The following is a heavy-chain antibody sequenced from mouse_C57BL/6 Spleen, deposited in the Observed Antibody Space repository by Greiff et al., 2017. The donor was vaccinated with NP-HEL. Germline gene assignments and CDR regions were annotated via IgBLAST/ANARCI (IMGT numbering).Heavy chain of an antibody. CDR1: GYTFTSYW. CDR2: INPSNGGT. D-gene: IGHD1-1*01. CDR3: ARSRYYGSSYYFDY. J-gene: IGHJ2*01. Sequence: VQLQQPGTELVKPGASVKLSCKASGYTFTSYWMHWVKQRPGQGLEWIGNINPSNGGTNYNEKFKSKATLTLDKSSSTAYMQRSSLTSEDSAVYNCARSRYYGSSYYFDYWGQGTTLTVSS. V-gene: IGHV1-53*01.